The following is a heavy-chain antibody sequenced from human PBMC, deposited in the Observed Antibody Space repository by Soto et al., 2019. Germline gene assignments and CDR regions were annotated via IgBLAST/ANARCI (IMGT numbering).Heavy chain of an antibody. D-gene: IGHD6-13*01. CDR2: INPNSGGT. Sequence: ASVKVSCKASGYTFTGYYMHWVRQAPGQGLEWMGWINPNSGGTNYAQKFQGRVTMTRDTSISTAYMELSRLRSDDTAVYYCARVRYSSSWYPVGYYYYGMDVWGQGTTVTVYS. CDR1: GYTFTGYY. V-gene: IGHV1-2*02. J-gene: IGHJ6*02. CDR3: ARVRYSSSWYPVGYYYYGMDV.